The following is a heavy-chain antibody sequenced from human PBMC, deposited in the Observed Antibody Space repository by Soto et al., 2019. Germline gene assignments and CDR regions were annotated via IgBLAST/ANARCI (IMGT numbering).Heavy chain of an antibody. CDR3: ARDRMNYYDSSGYYPY. D-gene: IGHD3-22*01. J-gene: IGHJ4*02. CDR1: GFTFSSYS. CDR2: ISSSSSYI. Sequence: ETLSLTCTVSGFTFSSYSMNWVRQAPGKGLEWVSSISSSSSYIYYADSVKGRFTISRDNAKNSLYLQMNSLRAEDTAVYYCARDRMNYYDSSGYYPYWGQGTLVTVSS. V-gene: IGHV3-21*01.